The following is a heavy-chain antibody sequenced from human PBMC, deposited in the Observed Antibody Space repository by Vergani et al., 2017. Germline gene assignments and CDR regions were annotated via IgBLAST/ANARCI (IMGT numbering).Heavy chain of an antibody. V-gene: IGHV3-74*01. Sequence: EVQLVESGGGLIHPGGSLRLSCEGSGFSFSGYWMHWVRQSPEKGLVWVSRIKSDGSITNYADSVKGRFTISRDNAKNTLYLEMNSLRGDDTDIYYCVRGRWSGPCCMSSWFDSWVQGTLVSVSS. CDR3: VRGRWSGPCCMSSWFDS. CDR1: GFSFSGYW. J-gene: IGHJ5*01. CDR2: IKSDGSIT. D-gene: IGHD3-3*01.